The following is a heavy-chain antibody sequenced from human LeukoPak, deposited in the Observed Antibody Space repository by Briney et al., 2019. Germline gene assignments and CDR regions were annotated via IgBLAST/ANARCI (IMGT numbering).Heavy chain of an antibody. CDR3: AREKREGYCSSTSRLVFDY. CDR1: GYTFTGYY. D-gene: IGHD2-2*01. V-gene: IGHV1-2*02. J-gene: IGHJ4*02. Sequence: ASVKVSCKASGYTFTGYYMHWVRQAPGQGLEWMGWINPNSGGTNYAQKFQGRVTMTRDTSISTAYMELSRLRSDDTAVYYCAREKREGYCSSTSRLVFDYWGQGTLVTVSS. CDR2: INPNSGGT.